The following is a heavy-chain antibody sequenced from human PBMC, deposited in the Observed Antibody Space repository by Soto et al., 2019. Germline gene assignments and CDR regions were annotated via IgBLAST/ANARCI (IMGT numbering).Heavy chain of an antibody. CDR2: IYYSGST. V-gene: IGHV4-61*01. D-gene: IGHD1-26*01. CDR3: ARVSYVGVYYYYGMDV. CDR1: GGSVSSGSYY. J-gene: IGHJ6*02. Sequence: SETLSLTCTVSGGSVSSGSYYWSWIRQPPGKGLEWIGYIYYSGSTNYNPSLKSRVTISVDTSKNQFSLKLSPVTAADTAVYYCARVSYVGVYYYYGMDVWGQGTTVTSP.